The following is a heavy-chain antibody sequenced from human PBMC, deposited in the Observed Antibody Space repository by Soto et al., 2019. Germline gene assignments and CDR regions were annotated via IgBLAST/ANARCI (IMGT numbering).Heavy chain of an antibody. CDR3: AKDPGAVGATTPKYYYYYGMDV. V-gene: IGHV3-23*01. D-gene: IGHD1-26*01. Sequence: GGSLRLSCAASGFTFSSYAMSWVRQAPGKGLEWVSAISGSGGSTYYADSVKGRFTISRDNSKNTLYLQMNSLRAEDTAVYYCAKDPGAVGATTPKYYYYYGMDVWGQGTTVAVSS. CDR1: GFTFSSYA. J-gene: IGHJ6*02. CDR2: ISGSGGST.